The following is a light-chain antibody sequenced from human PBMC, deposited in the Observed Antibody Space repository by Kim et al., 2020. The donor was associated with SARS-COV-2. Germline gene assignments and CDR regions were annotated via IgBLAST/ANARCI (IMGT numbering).Light chain of an antibody. V-gene: IGKV3-20*01. CDR2: GAS. CDR1: QSVSSSY. Sequence: PGERATLSCRASQSVSSSYLAWYQQKPGQAPRLLIYGASSRATGIPDRFSGSGSGTDFTLTISRLEPEDFAVYYCQQYGSSPGWTFGQETKVDIK. CDR3: QQYGSSPGWT. J-gene: IGKJ1*01.